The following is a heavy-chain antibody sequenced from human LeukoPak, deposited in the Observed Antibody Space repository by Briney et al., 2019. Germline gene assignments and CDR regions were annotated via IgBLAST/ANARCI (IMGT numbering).Heavy chain of an antibody. Sequence: SVTVSCKASGGTFSSYAISWVRQAPGQGLEWMGGIIPIFGTANYAQKFQGRVTITTDESTSTAYMELSSLRSEDTAVYYCARGGSGNYYYMDVWGKGTTVTVSS. CDR2: IIPIFGTA. CDR1: GGTFSSYA. V-gene: IGHV1-69*05. CDR3: ARGGSGNYYYMDV. D-gene: IGHD3-10*01. J-gene: IGHJ6*03.